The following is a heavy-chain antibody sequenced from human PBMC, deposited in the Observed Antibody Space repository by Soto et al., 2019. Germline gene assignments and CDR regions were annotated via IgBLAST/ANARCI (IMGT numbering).Heavy chain of an antibody. CDR2: ISGSGGST. CDR3: AKEHSSSSFSYYFDY. Sequence: GGSLRLSCASSGFTFISYAMSWVRQAPGKGLEWVSAISGSGGSTYYADSVKGRFTISRDNSKNTLYLQMNSLRAEDTAVYYCAKEHSSSSFSYYFDYWGQGTLVTVS. J-gene: IGHJ4*02. V-gene: IGHV3-23*01. CDR1: GFTFISYA. D-gene: IGHD6-6*01.